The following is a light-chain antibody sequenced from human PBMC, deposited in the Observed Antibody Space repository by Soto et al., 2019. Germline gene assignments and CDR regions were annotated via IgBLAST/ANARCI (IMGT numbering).Light chain of an antibody. CDR1: SSDVGGYNY. CDR2: DVS. CDR3: SSYTSSSTTV. V-gene: IGLV2-14*01. Sequence: QSVLTQPASVSGSPGQLITISCTGTSSDVGGYNYVSWYQQHPGKAPKLMIYDVSNRPSGVSNRFSGSESGNTASLTISGLQAEDEADYYCSSYTSSSTTVFGGGTKVTVL. J-gene: IGLJ2*01.